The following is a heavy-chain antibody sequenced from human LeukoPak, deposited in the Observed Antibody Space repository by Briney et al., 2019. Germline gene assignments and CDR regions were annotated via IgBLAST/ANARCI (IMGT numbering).Heavy chain of an antibody. CDR3: ARRKEQQLADY. J-gene: IGHJ4*02. Sequence: ASVKVSCKASGYTFTSYGISWXRQAPGQGLXXXGWISAYNGNTNYAQKLQGRVTMTTDTSTSTAYMELRSLRSDDTAVYYCARRKEQQLADYWGQGTLVTVSS. D-gene: IGHD6-13*01. CDR2: ISAYNGNT. CDR1: GYTFTSYG. V-gene: IGHV1-18*01.